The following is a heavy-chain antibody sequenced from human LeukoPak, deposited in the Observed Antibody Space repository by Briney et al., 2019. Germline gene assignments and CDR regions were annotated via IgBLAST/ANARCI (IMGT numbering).Heavy chain of an antibody. J-gene: IGHJ6*02. CDR1: GFTFSSYW. V-gene: IGHV3-7*03. CDR2: MNHNGNVN. D-gene: IGHD3-16*01. Sequence: GGSLRLSCAASGFTFSSYWMNWARQAPGKGLEWVASMNHNGNVNYYVDSVKGRFTISRDNAKNSLYLQMSNLRAEDTAVYFCARGGGLDVWGQGATVTVSS. CDR3: ARGGGLDV.